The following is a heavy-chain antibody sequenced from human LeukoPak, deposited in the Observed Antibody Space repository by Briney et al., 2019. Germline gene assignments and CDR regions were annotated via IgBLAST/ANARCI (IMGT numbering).Heavy chain of an antibody. D-gene: IGHD2-2*02. V-gene: IGHV1-18*01. CDR2: ISAYNGNT. Sequence: ASVKVSCKASGYTFTSYGISWVRQAPGQGLEWMGWISAYNGNTNYAQKLQGRVTMTTDTSTSTAYMELRSLRSDDTAVYYCARTTYCSSTSCYKERAFDIWGQGTMVTVSS. CDR3: ARTTYCSSTSCYKERAFDI. J-gene: IGHJ3*02. CDR1: GYTFTSYG.